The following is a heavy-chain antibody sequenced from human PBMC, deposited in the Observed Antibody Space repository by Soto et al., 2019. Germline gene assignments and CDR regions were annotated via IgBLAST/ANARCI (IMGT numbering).Heavy chain of an antibody. Sequence: RASVKVSCKVSGYTLTELSMHWVRQAPGKGLEWMGGFDPEDGETIYAQKFQGRVTMTEDTSTDTAYMELSSLRSEDTAVYYCATKGSLRYFDWFPPVFDYCGQGSLVTVSS. D-gene: IGHD3-9*01. CDR1: GYTLTELS. V-gene: IGHV1-24*01. CDR2: FDPEDGET. CDR3: ATKGSLRYFDWFPPVFDY. J-gene: IGHJ4*02.